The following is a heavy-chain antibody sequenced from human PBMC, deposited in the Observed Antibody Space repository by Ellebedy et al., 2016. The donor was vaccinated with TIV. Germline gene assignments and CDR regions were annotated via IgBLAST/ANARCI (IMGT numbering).Heavy chain of an antibody. Sequence: SETLSLXXTVSGGSISSSSYYWGWIRQPPGKGLEWIGSIYYSGSTYYNPSLKSRVTISVDTSKNQFSLKLSSVTAADTAVYYCASEVVTFGVVIIPLHFDYWGQGTLVTVSS. J-gene: IGHJ4*02. V-gene: IGHV4-39*01. D-gene: IGHD3-3*01. CDR3: ASEVVTFGVVIIPLHFDY. CDR1: GGSISSSSYY. CDR2: IYYSGST.